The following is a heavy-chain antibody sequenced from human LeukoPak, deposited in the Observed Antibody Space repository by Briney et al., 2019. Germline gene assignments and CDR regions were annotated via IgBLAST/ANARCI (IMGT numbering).Heavy chain of an antibody. CDR1: GYSFTSYW. CDR3: ARSGDGDYNPGRAHYYYYYAMDV. Sequence: GESLKISCKGSGYSFTSYWIAWVRQMPGKGLEWMGIIYPDDSDTRYSPSFQGQVTISADKSVNTAYLQWSSLKASDTAVYYCARSGDGDYNPGRAHYYYYYAMDVWGQGTTVTVSS. CDR2: IYPDDSDT. V-gene: IGHV5-51*01. D-gene: IGHD4-17*01. J-gene: IGHJ6*02.